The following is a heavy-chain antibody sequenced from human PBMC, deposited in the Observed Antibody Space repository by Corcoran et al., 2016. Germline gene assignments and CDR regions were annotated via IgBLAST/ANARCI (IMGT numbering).Heavy chain of an antibody. CDR3: AYYYDSSGYYYHYGMDV. D-gene: IGHD3-22*01. CDR1: GGTFSSYA. J-gene: IGHJ6*02. Sequence: QVQLVQSGAEVKKPGSSVKVSCRASGGTFSSYAISWVRQAPGQGLEWMGGIIPIFGTANYARKFQGRVTITADKSTSTAYMELSSLRSEDTAVYYGAYYYDSSGYYYHYGMDVWGQGTTVTVSS. V-gene: IGHV1-69*06. CDR2: IIPIFGTA.